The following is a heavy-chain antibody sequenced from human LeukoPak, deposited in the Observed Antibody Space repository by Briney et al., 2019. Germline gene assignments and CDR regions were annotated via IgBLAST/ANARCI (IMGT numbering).Heavy chain of an antibody. V-gene: IGHV3-21*01. CDR1: GFTFSSYS. J-gene: IGHJ6*02. CDR3: ASRDSSSWYYYGMDV. Sequence: GGSLRLSCAASGFTFSSYSMNWVRQAPGKGLEWVSSISSSSSYIYYADSVKGRFTISRDNAKNSLYLQMNSLRAEDTAVYYCASRDSSSWYYYGMDVWGQGTTVTVSS. CDR2: ISSSSSYI. D-gene: IGHD6-13*01.